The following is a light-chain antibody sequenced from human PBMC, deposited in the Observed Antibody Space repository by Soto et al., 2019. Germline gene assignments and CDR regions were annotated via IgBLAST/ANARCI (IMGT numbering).Light chain of an antibody. J-gene: IGKJ1*01. CDR2: GAS. Sequence: EIVMTQSPATLSVSPGERATLSCRASQSVSSNLAWYQQKPGQAPRLLIYGASSRATGIPDRFSGSGSGTDFTLTISRLEPEDFAVYYCHQYDSWTCGQGTKGDIK. CDR1: QSVSSN. CDR3: HQYDSWT. V-gene: IGKV3D-15*01.